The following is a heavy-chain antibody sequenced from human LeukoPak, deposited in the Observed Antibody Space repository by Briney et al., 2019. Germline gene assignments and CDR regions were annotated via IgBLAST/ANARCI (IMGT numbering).Heavy chain of an antibody. V-gene: IGHV3-7*01. J-gene: IGHJ4*02. D-gene: IGHD6-13*01. CDR2: IKPDGSGK. CDR3: ARANNSSWHN. Sequence: GGSLRLSCATSGFTFSSNWMSWVRQSPGKGLDWVANIKPDGSGKCYADSVKGRFTVSRDNPKNSLYLQMNSLTVEDTAVYYCARANNSSWHNWGQGTLVTVSS. CDR1: GFTFSSNW.